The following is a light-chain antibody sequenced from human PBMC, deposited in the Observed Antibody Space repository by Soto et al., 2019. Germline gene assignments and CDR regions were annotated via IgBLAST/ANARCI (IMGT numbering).Light chain of an antibody. CDR2: GAS. CDR1: QSFSRTY. V-gene: IGKV3-20*01. CDR3: HHYGSSPPYT. J-gene: IGKJ2*01. Sequence: EIVLTQSPGTLSLSPGEGATLSCWASQSFSRTYLAWYQQKPGQAPRLLIYGASNRATGIPDRFSGSGSGTDFTLTISRLEPEDFAVYYCHHYGSSPPYTFGQGTKLEIK.